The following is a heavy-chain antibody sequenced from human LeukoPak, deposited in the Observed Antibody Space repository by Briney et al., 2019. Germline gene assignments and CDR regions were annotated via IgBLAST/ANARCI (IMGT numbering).Heavy chain of an antibody. J-gene: IGHJ6*02. V-gene: IGHV3-33*01. CDR3: ARDLGSVRFLGLPYCYCGMDV. Sequence: GGSLRLSSAAAGFTFSGYGMKSVRQAPGKLLQWAAVIRSDRSDKCFAYSVQGRFTISRDSSINTMYLQMNSLRPEHMPVYYGARDLGSVRFLGLPYCYCGMDVWGQGTTVTVSS. D-gene: IGHD3-16*01. CDR1: GFTFSGYG. CDR2: IRSDRSDK.